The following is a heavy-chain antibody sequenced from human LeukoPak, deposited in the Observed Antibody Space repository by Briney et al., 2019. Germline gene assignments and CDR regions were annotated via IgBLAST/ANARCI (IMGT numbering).Heavy chain of an antibody. D-gene: IGHD3-3*01. J-gene: IGHJ6*03. CDR1: SGSFRGYY. Sequence: SETLSLTCAMSSGSFRGYYWSWIRQSPGKGLEWIGEMSPSGSTKYNPSLKSRVSISEDTSKNLLFLKLTSVTAAGTAEYFCARVRHDPLEYYYYIDVWGTGTTVAVSS. CDR3: ARVRHDPLEYYYYIDV. CDR2: MSPSGST. V-gene: IGHV4-34*01.